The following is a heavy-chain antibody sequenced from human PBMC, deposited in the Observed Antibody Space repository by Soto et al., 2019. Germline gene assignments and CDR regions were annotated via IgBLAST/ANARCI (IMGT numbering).Heavy chain of an antibody. V-gene: IGHV4-59*01. CDR3: AKDAYDSGSYSWLDY. Sequence: ETLSLTCTLSGGSLNHYYWTWIRQPPGKGLEYIGYIYSSGDTNYNPSLKGRVTMTVDTSKNQFSLKLRAVTAADTAVFYCAKDAYDSGSYSWLDYWGQGTLVTVSS. CDR1: GGSLNHYY. J-gene: IGHJ4*02. CDR2: IYSSGDT. D-gene: IGHD3-10*01.